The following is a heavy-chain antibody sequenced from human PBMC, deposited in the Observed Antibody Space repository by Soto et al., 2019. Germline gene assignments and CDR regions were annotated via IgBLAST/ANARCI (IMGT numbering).Heavy chain of an antibody. V-gene: IGHV1-2*02. J-gene: IGHJ4*02. D-gene: IGHD3-22*01. CDR2: INPNGGGT. CDR3: ARDLFYDSSATSVRNFDY. Sequence: ASVKVSCKASGCTFTGYYMHWVRQAPGQGLEWMGWINPNGGGTNYAEKFQGRVSMTRDTSISTAYMELSRLRSDDTAVYYCARDLFYDSSATSVRNFDYWGQGTLVTVSS. CDR1: GCTFTGYY.